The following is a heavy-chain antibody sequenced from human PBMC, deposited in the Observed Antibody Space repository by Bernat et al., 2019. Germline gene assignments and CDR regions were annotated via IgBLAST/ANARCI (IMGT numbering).Heavy chain of an antibody. CDR2: ISAYNGNT. D-gene: IGHD2-15*01. Sequence: QVQLVQSGAEVKKPGASVKVSCKASGYTFTSYGISWVRQAPGQGLEWMGWISAYNGNTNYAQKLQGRVTMNTDTSTNTAYMELRSLRSDDTAVYYCARDRRSGGSPRVAFDIWGQGTMVTVSS. CDR3: ARDRRSGGSPRVAFDI. CDR1: GYTFTSYG. J-gene: IGHJ3*02. V-gene: IGHV1-18*01.